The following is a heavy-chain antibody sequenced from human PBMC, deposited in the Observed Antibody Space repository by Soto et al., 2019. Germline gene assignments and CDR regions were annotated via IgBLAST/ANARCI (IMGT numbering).Heavy chain of an antibody. Sequence: GGSLRLSCAASGFTFSAHGMHWVRQAPGKGLEYVSAVTPDGSRTYYAESVKGRFTISRDNSKNTLYLQMGSLRADDMAVYYWARVFGDSGGYYYDHWGQGTPVTVSS. D-gene: IGHD3-22*01. J-gene: IGHJ4*02. V-gene: IGHV3-64*02. CDR1: GFTFSAHG. CDR2: VTPDGSRT. CDR3: ARVFGDSGGYYYDH.